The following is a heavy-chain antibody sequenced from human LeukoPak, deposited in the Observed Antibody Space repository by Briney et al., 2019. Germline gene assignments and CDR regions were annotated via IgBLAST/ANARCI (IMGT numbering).Heavy chain of an antibody. V-gene: IGHV4-34*01. CDR1: GGSFSGYY. J-gene: IGHJ5*02. Sequence: SETLFLTCAVYGGSFSGYYWSWIRQPPGKGLEWIGEINHSGSTNYNPSLKSRVTISVDTSKNQFSLKLSSVTAADTAVYYCARGYCSSTSCYNNWFDPWGQGTLVTVSS. CDR2: INHSGST. D-gene: IGHD2-2*01. CDR3: ARGYCSSTSCYNNWFDP.